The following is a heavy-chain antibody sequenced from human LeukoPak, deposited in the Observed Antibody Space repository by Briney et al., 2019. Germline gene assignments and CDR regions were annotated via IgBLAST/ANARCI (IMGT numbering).Heavy chain of an antibody. CDR3: ARRGYCSSTSCFKTFDY. CDR2: ISPSGGST. J-gene: IGHJ4*02. D-gene: IGHD2-2*01. Sequence: GASVKVSCKASGYTFTSYYMHWVRQAPGQGLEWMGIISPSGGSTSYAQKFQGRVTMTRDTSTSTVYMELSSLRSEDTAVYYCARRGYCSSTSCFKTFDYWGQGTLVTVSS. CDR1: GYTFTSYY. V-gene: IGHV1-46*01.